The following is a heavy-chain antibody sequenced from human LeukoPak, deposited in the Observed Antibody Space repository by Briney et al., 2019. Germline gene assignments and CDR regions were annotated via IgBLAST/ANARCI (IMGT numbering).Heavy chain of an antibody. CDR2: IYPGDSDT. CDR1: GYSFTSYW. Sequence: GESLKISCKGSGYSFTSYWIGWVRQMPGKGLEWMGIIYPGDSDTRYSPSFQGQVTISADKSISTAYLHWSSLKASDTAMYYCASVSGSYYYYYGMDVWGQGTTVTVSS. V-gene: IGHV5-51*01. J-gene: IGHJ6*02. CDR3: ASVSGSYYYYYGMDV. D-gene: IGHD1-26*01.